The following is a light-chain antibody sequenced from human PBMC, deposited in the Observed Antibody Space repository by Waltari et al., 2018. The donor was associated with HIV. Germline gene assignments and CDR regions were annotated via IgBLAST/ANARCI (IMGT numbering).Light chain of an antibody. CDR2: DNN. V-gene: IGLV1-40*01. J-gene: IGLJ2*01. CDR3: QSYDMSQSGSLV. CDR1: RSNIGAGFD. Sequence: QSGLTQPPSVSGAPGPRVTIACTGPRSNIGAGFDVHWYQQIPGNAPKLLIYDNNIRPSGVPDRFSGSKSGTSASLAITGLQSEDEADYYCQSYDMSQSGSLVFGGGTKLTVL.